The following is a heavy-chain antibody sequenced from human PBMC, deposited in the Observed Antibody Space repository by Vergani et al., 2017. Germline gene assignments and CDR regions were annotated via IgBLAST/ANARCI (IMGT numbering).Heavy chain of an antibody. J-gene: IGHJ4*02. CDR2: ISYDGSNK. D-gene: IGHD2-2*02. V-gene: IGHV3-30*04. Sequence: QVQLVESGGGVVQPGRSLRLSCAASGFTFSSYAMHWVRQAPGKGLEWVAVISYDGSNKYYADSVKGRFTISRDNSKNTLYLQMNSLRAEDTAVYYCARVGRKYQLLYGPFDYWGQGTLVTVSS. CDR3: ARVGRKYQLLYGPFDY. CDR1: GFTFSSYA.